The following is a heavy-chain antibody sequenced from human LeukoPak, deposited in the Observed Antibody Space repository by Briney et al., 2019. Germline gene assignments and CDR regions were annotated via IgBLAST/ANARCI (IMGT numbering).Heavy chain of an antibody. J-gene: IGHJ3*02. CDR2: VSTGSNYI. CDR3: ARVFRPSLTVFIIRGAFDI. Sequence: GGSLRLSCTASGLTFSSYSLNWVRQAPGKGLEWVSSVSTGSNYIYYADSVKGRFTISRDNDENSLYLQMNSLRVEDTAVYYCARVFRPSLTVFIIRGAFDIWGQGTMVTVSS. D-gene: IGHD3-3*01. V-gene: IGHV3-21*01. CDR1: GLTFSSYS.